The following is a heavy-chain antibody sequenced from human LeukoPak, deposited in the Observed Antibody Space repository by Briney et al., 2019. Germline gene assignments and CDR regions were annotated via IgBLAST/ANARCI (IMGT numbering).Heavy chain of an antibody. CDR1: GGSIRSSSYY. Sequence: SETLSLTCTVSGGSIRSSSYYWGWIRQPPGKGLEWIGSIYYSGSTYYNPSPKSRVTISVDTSKNQFSLKLSSVTAADTAVYYCARDSIGVVILNWSDPWGQGTLVTVSS. CDR3: ARDSIGVVILNWSDP. J-gene: IGHJ5*02. CDR2: IYYSGST. D-gene: IGHD3-3*01. V-gene: IGHV4-39*02.